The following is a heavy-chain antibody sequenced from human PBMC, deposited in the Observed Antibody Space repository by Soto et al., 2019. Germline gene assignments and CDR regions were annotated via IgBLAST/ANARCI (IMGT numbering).Heavy chain of an antibody. D-gene: IGHD1-26*01. CDR1: GFTFSSYD. CDR2: IGTAGDT. Sequence: GGSLRLSCAASGFTFSSYDMHWVRQATGKGLEWVSAIGTAGDTYYPGSVKGRFTISRENAKNSLYLQMISLRAGDTAVYYCARGSWGDRHFDYWGQGTLVTVSS. CDR3: ARGSWGDRHFDY. J-gene: IGHJ4*02. V-gene: IGHV3-13*01.